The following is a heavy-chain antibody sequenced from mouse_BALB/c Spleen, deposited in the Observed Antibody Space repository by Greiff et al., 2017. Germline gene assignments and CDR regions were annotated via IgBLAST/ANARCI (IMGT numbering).Heavy chain of an antibody. D-gene: IGHD1-2*01. Sequence: QVQLQQSGAELVRPGTSVKVSCKASGYAFTNYLIEWVKQRPGQGLEWIGVINPGSGGTNYNEKFKGKATLTADKSSSTAYMQLSSLTSDDSAVYFCARGGTTALDYWGQGTTLTVSS. V-gene: IGHV1-54*01. CDR2: INPGSGGT. CDR3: ARGGTTALDY. CDR1: GYAFTNYL. J-gene: IGHJ2*01.